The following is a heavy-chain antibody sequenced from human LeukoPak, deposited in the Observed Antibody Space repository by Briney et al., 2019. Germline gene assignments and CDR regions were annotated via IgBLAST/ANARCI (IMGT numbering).Heavy chain of an antibody. CDR1: GGSISSYY. CDR2: IYYSGST. V-gene: IGHV4-59*08. J-gene: IGHJ6*02. CDR3: ARHEPANYYYGMDV. Sequence: SQTLSLTCTASGGSISSYYWSWLRQPPGKGLEWIGYIYYSGSTNYNPSLKSRVTISVDTSKNQFSLKLSSVTAADTAVYYCARHEPANYYYGMDVWGQGTTVTVSS.